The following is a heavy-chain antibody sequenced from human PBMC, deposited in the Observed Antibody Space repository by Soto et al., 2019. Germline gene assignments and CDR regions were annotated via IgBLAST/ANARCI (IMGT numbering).Heavy chain of an antibody. J-gene: IGHJ4*02. V-gene: IGHV3-74*01. CDR3: AKDGRLGQFDY. CDR1: GFTFRGYW. D-gene: IGHD1-1*01. Sequence: EVQLVESGGGLVQPGGSRGLPCAASGFTFRGYWMHWFRQAPGKGRVWVSRINSEGSSTSYADSVKGRFTISRDNAKNTLYLQMNSLRAEDTAVYYCAKDGRLGQFDYWGQGTLVTASS. CDR2: INSEGSST.